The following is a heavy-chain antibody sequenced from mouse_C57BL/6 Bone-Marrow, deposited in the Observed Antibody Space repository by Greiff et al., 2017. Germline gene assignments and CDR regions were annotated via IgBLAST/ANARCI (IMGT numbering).Heavy chain of an antibody. CDR3: ARVSYGGY. D-gene: IGHD1-1*02. J-gene: IGHJ2*01. V-gene: IGHV1-61*01. CDR1: GYTFTSYW. Sequence: VQLQQPGAELVRPGSSVKLSCKASGYTFTSYWMDWVKQRPGQGLEWIGNIYPSDSETHYNQKFKDKATLTVDKSSSTAYMQLSSLTSEDSAVYYCARVSYGGYWGQGTTLTVSS. CDR2: IYPSDSET.